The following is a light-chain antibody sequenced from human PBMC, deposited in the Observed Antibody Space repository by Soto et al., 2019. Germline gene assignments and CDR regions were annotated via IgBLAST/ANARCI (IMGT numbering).Light chain of an antibody. J-gene: IGKJ3*01. CDR3: QQSYSPPFT. CDR2: AAS. CDR1: QTVTRS. Sequence: DIQMTQSPPSLSASVGDRVTITCRASQTVTRSLNWYRQKPGRTPELLIFAASRLQSGVPSRFSGSGSGTDFTLTINRLQPGDFGTYYCQQSYSPPFTFGPGTKVDVK. V-gene: IGKV1-39*01.